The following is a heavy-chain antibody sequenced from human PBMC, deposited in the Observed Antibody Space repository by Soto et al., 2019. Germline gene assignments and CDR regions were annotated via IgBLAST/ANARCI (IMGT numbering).Heavy chain of an antibody. Sequence: EVQLVESGGGLVQPGGSLRLSCAASGFTFSSYWMHWVRQAPGKGLVWVSRIKSDGRSTSYADSVKGRFTISRDNAKNTLYLQMNSLRVEDTAVYYCARGASGRPLHFDYWGQGTLVTVSS. J-gene: IGHJ4*02. CDR1: GFTFSSYW. V-gene: IGHV3-74*01. CDR3: ARGASGRPLHFDY. D-gene: IGHD1-26*01. CDR2: IKSDGRST.